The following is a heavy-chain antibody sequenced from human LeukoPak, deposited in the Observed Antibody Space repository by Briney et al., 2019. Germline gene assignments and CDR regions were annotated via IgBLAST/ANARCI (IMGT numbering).Heavy chain of an antibody. J-gene: IGHJ5*02. CDR1: GDSISSGNY. V-gene: IGHV4-38-2*02. CDR2: IYYRGST. D-gene: IGHD3-3*01. CDR3: AFWSGYYSSWFDP. Sequence: SETLSLTCTVSGDSISSGNYWGWIRQPPGKGLEWIGSIYYRGSTYYNPSLKSRVTISVDTSKNQFSLKVTSVTAADAGVYYCAFWSGYYSSWFDPWGQGILVTVSS.